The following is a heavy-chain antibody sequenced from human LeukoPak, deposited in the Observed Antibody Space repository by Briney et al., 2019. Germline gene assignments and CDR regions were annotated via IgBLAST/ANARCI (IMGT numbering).Heavy chain of an antibody. V-gene: IGHV4-59*01. CDR2: IYYSGST. CDR1: GASITNYY. CDR3: ARDRGYLDGFDI. J-gene: IGHJ3*02. D-gene: IGHD3-10*01. Sequence: PSETLSLTCTVSGASITNYYWSWIRQPPGKGLEWIGYIYYSGSTNYNPPLNSRVTISIDKSKNQFSLKLNSVTAADTAVYYCARDRGYLDGFDIWGQGTMVTVSS.